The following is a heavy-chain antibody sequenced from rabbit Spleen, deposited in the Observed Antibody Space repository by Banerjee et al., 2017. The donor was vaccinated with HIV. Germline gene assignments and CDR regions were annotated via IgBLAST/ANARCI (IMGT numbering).Heavy chain of an antibody. CDR1: GIDFSSSDY. V-gene: IGHV1S40*01. CDR3: TRDSGATTWAFDL. CDR2: IGNFRDT. Sequence: QSLEESGGGLVQPGGSLTLSCKASGIDFSSSDYICWVHQAPGKGLEWIALIGNFRDTYYATWAKGRFTISKPSSTTVTLQLNSLTAADTATYFCTRDSGATTWAFDLWGPGTLVTVS. D-gene: IGHD6-1*01. J-gene: IGHJ6*01.